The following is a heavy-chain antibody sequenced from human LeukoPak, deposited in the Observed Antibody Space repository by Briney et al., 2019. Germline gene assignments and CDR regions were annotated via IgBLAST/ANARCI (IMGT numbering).Heavy chain of an antibody. J-gene: IGHJ6*03. Sequence: PSETLSLTCTVSGDSISSSSYYWVWIRQPPGKGLEWIGTIYNSGTAYYTPSLKSRVTISVGTSKNQFSLKLSSVTAADTAVYYCARGRGEVYSGYPTRYYYYYYMDVWGKGTTVTVSS. CDR1: GDSISSSSYY. CDR3: ARGRGEVYSGYPTRYYYYYYMDV. D-gene: IGHD5-12*01. V-gene: IGHV4-39*01. CDR2: IYNSGTA.